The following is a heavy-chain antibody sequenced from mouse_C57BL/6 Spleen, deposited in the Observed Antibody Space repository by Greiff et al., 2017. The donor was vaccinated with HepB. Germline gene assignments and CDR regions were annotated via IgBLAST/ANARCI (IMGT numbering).Heavy chain of an antibody. V-gene: IGHV5-4*01. J-gene: IGHJ4*01. CDR3: AIYYDYDDAMDY. CDR2: ISDGGSYT. D-gene: IGHD2-4*01. CDR1: GFTFSSYA. Sequence: EVQRVESGGGLVKPGGSLKLSCAASGFTFSSYAMSWVRQTPEKRLEWVATISDGGSYTYYPDNVKGRFTISRDNAKNNLYLQMSHLKSEDTAMYYCAIYYDYDDAMDYWGQGTSVTVSS.